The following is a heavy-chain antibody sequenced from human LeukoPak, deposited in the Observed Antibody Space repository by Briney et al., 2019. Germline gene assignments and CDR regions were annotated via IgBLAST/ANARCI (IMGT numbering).Heavy chain of an antibody. D-gene: IGHD1-26*01. Sequence: GASVKVSCKASGGTFSSYAISWVRQAPGQGLEWMGGIIPIFGTANYAQKFQGRVTITADESTSTAYMELSSLRSEDTAVYYCATRIPQWELLGYFDYWGQGTLVTVSS. CDR3: ATRIPQWELLGYFDY. CDR1: GGTFSSYA. V-gene: IGHV1-69*13. CDR2: IIPIFGTA. J-gene: IGHJ4*02.